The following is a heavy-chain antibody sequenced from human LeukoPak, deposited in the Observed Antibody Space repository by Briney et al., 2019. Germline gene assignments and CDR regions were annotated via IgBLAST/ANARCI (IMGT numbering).Heavy chain of an antibody. CDR2: IYYSGST. CDR1: GGSISSSSYY. D-gene: IGHD6-19*01. V-gene: IGHV4-39*07. J-gene: IGHJ4*02. Sequence: SETLSLTCTVSGGSISSSSYYWGWIRQPPGKGLEWIGSIYYSGSTYYNPSLKSRVTISVDRSKNQFSLKLSSVTAADTAVYYCARLKAVAGTLDYWGQGTLVTVSS. CDR3: ARLKAVAGTLDY.